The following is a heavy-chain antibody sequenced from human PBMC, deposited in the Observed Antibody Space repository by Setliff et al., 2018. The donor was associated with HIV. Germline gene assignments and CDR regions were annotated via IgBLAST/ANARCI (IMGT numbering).Heavy chain of an antibody. Sequence: GASVKVSCKASGYTFTTYDINWVRQAAGQGLEWMGWMNPNSGNTGYAQRFQGRLTMTRNTSISTAYMESNSLMSEDTAVYFCAIRREVVVATTRRGLDIWGQGTMVTVSS. CDR2: MNPNSGNT. CDR1: GYTFTTYD. V-gene: IGHV1-8*02. CDR3: AIRREVVVATTRRGLDI. J-gene: IGHJ3*02. D-gene: IGHD2-15*01.